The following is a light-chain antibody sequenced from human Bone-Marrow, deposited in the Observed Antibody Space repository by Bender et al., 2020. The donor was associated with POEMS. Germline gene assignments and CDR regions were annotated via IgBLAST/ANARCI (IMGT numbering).Light chain of an antibody. CDR1: SSKFGSYP. CDR2: NNS. J-gene: IGLJ3*02. CDR3: ATWDDSLNGLV. Sequence: QSVLTQLPSASGTPGQRVTISCSGSSSKFGSYPVNWYQQLPGAAPKLVIFNNSQRPSGVPDRFSGSNSGTSASLAISGLLSDDEADFYCATWDDSLNGLVFGAGTKLTVL. V-gene: IGLV1-44*01.